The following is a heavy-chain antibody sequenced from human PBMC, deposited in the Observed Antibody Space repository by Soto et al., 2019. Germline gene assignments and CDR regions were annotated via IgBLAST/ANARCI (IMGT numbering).Heavy chain of an antibody. Sequence: QVQLQESGPGLVKPSDTLSLTCAVSGYSISSSNWCGWIRQPPGKGLEWIGYIYYSGSTYYNPSLKSRSTMSVDTSKDQFSLKLSCVTAVATAVYYCARAVWDGGNDLLRYYLDVWGKGITVTVSS. J-gene: IGHJ6*03. CDR3: ARAVWDGGNDLLRYYLDV. D-gene: IGHD3-16*01. CDR2: IYYSGST. CDR1: GYSISSSNW. V-gene: IGHV4-28*01.